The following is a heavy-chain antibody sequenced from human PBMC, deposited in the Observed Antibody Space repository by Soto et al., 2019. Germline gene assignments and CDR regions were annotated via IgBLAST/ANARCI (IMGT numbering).Heavy chain of an antibody. CDR1: GYTFTSYG. J-gene: IGHJ3*02. Sequence: ASVKVSCKASGYTFTSYGISWVRQAPGQGLEWLGWISAYNGNKNYAQKLQDRVTMTTDTSTSTAYMELRSLRSDDTAVYYCARDRGYDSGDAFDIWGKGTMVPVSS. CDR2: ISAYNGNK. D-gene: IGHD5-12*01. CDR3: ARDRGYDSGDAFDI. V-gene: IGHV1-18*01.